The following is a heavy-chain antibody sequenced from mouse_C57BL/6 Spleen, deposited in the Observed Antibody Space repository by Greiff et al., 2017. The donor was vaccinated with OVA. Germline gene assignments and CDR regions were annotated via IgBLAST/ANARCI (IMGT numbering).Heavy chain of an antibody. CDR1: GFTFSDAW. J-gene: IGHJ2*01. D-gene: IGHD3-2*02. CDR3: TRPDSSGYGYFDY. CDR2: IRNKANNHAT. Sequence: EVNVVESGGGLVQPGGSMKLSCAASGFTFSDAWMDWVRQSPEKGLEWVAEIRNKANNHATYYAESVKGRFTISRDDSKSSVYLQMNSLRAEDTGIYYCTRPDSSGYGYFDYWGQGTTLTVSS. V-gene: IGHV6-6*01.